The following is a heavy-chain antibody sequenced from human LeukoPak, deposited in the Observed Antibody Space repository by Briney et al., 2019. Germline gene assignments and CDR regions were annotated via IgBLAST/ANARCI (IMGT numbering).Heavy chain of an antibody. V-gene: IGHV4-59*01. Sequence: PSETLSLTCTVSGGSISSYYWSWIRQPPGKGLEWIGYIYYSGSTNYNPSLKSRVTISVDTSKNQFSLKLSSVTAADTAVYYCARGQYSSGWYGGVNWFDPWGQGTLVTVSS. CDR1: GGSISSYY. CDR3: ARGQYSSGWYGGVNWFDP. D-gene: IGHD6-19*01. CDR2: IYYSGST. J-gene: IGHJ5*02.